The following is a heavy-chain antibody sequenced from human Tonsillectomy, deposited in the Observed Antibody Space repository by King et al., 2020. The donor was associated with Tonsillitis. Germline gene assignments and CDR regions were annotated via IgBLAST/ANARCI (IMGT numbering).Heavy chain of an antibody. D-gene: IGHD6-6*01. Sequence: VQLVESGGGVVQPGRSLRLSCAASGFTFSSYGMHGVRQAPGKGLEWAAVISYDGSNKYYADSVKGRFTISRDNSKNTLYLQMNSLRAEDTAVYYCAKDPSIAARYYYYGMDVWGQGTTVTVSS. CDR2: ISYDGSNK. J-gene: IGHJ6*02. V-gene: IGHV3-30*18. CDR1: GFTFSSYG. CDR3: AKDPSIAARYYYYGMDV.